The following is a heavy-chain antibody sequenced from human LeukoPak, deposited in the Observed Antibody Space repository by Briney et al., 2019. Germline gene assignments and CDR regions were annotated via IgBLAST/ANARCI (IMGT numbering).Heavy chain of an antibody. V-gene: IGHV3-30-3*01. CDR2: ISYDGSNK. J-gene: IGHJ3*02. D-gene: IGHD6-19*01. Sequence: GRSLRLPCAASGFTFSSYAMHWVRQAPGKGLEWVAVISYDGSNKYYADSVKGRFTISRDNSKNTLYLQMNSLRAEDTAVYYCAVLIAVAARDAFDIWGQGTMVTVSS. CDR1: GFTFSSYA. CDR3: AVLIAVAARDAFDI.